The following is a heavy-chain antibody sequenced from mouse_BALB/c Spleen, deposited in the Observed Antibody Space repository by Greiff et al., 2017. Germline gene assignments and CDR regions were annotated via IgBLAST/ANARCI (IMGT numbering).Heavy chain of an antibody. J-gene: IGHJ3*01. CDR2: ISNGGGST. D-gene: IGHD1-2*01. V-gene: IGHV5-12-2*01. Sequence: EVKLVESGGGLVQPGGSLKLSCAASGFTFSSYTMSWVRQTPEKRLEWVAYISNGGGSTYYPDTVKGRFTISRDNAKNTLYLQMSSLKSEDTAMYYCARHKSVSITTATYWGQGTLVTVSA. CDR3: ARHKSVSITTATY. CDR1: GFTFSSYT.